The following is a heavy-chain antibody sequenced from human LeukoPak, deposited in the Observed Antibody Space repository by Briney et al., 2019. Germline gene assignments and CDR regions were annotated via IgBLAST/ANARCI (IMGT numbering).Heavy chain of an antibody. J-gene: IGHJ4*02. D-gene: IGHD2-21*02. CDR2: IKQDGSEK. V-gene: IGHV3-7*03. CDR3: ARDFSYCPADY. Sequence: GGSLRLSCAASGFTFSRFWMSWVGQAPGNELEWVGNIKQDGSEKNYVDSVKGRFTISRDNAKNSLYLQMNSPRAEDTAVYYCARDFSYCPADYWGQGTLVTVSS. CDR1: GFTFSRFW.